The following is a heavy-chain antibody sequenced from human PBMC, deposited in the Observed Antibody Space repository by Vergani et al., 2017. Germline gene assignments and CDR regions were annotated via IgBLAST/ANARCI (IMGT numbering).Heavy chain of an antibody. CDR3: ARRYSSSASSYYYYYMDV. J-gene: IGHJ6*03. D-gene: IGHD6-6*01. CDR2: MNPNSGNT. Sequence: QVQLVQSGAEVKKPGSSVKVSCKASGGTFTSYDINWVRQATGQGLEWMGWMNPNSGNTGYAQKFQGRVTMTRNTSISTAYMELSSLRSEDTAVYYCARRYSSSASSYYYYYMDVWGKGTTVTVSS. CDR1: GGTFTSYD. V-gene: IGHV1-8*01.